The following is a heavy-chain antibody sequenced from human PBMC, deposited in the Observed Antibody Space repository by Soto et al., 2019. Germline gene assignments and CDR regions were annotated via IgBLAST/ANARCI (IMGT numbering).Heavy chain of an antibody. Sequence: GGSLRLSCAASGFTFSSYAMHWVRQAPGKGLEWVAVISYDGSNKYYADSVKGRFTISRDNSKNTLYLQMNSLRAEDTAVYYCASLATKYYDFWSGYSQNLWFDPWGQGTLVTVSS. J-gene: IGHJ5*02. CDR1: GFTFSSYA. CDR2: ISYDGSNK. V-gene: IGHV3-30-3*01. D-gene: IGHD3-3*01. CDR3: ASLATKYYDFWSGYSQNLWFDP.